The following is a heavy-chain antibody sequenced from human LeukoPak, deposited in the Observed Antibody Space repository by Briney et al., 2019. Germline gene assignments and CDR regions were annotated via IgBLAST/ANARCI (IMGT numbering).Heavy chain of an antibody. CDR2: ISYDGNTK. D-gene: IGHD2-8*01. V-gene: IGHV3-30*18. J-gene: IGHJ4*02. CDR3: TKDLSTKWSIES. Sequence: GGSLRLSCAASGFTFSDSGLHWVRQAPGRGLEWVAFISYDGNTKYYADSVRGRFTLSRDDSKNTLYLQMNSLTPEDTAVYYCTKDLSTKWSIESWGQGTLVTVSS. CDR1: GFTFSDSG.